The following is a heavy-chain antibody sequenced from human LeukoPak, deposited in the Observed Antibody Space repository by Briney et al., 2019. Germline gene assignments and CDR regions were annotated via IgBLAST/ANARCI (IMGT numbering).Heavy chain of an antibody. V-gene: IGHV3-48*01. CDR1: GFNFNNYN. CDR2: ITLSSSTI. J-gene: IGHJ4*02. D-gene: IGHD3-16*01. Sequence: PGESLRLSCAASGFNFNNYNMNWVRQAPGKGLEWVSYITLSSSTIYYADSVKGRFTISRDNAKNSLYLQMNSLRAEDTAVYYCARSMLDIRTFGYWGQGTLVTVSS. CDR3: ARSMLDIRTFGY.